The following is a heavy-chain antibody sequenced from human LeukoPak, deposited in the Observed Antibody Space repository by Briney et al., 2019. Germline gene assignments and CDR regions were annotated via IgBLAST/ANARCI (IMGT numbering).Heavy chain of an antibody. Sequence: EASVKVSCKASRYTFTSYDINWVRQAPGQGLEWMASMNPNNGNTAYARKFQGRVTMTRDTSIGTAYLELSALRSEDTAVYYCARLHWESGGIYFYYYMDVWGKGTTVTVSS. CDR3: ARLHWESGGIYFYYYMDV. CDR1: RYTFTSYD. CDR2: MNPNNGNT. D-gene: IGHD3-16*01. J-gene: IGHJ6*03. V-gene: IGHV1-8*01.